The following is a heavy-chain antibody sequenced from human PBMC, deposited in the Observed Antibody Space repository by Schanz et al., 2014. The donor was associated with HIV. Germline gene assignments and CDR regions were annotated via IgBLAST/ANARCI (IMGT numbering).Heavy chain of an antibody. V-gene: IGHV1-18*01. CDR2: ISAYNGNT. Sequence: QVQLVQSGTEVKKPGSSVKVSCKASGYTFTSYGISWVRQAPGQGLEWMGWISAYNGNTNYVQKFQGRVTMTRDTSTSTVYMHLSSLRSDDTAVYFCARDFNIGDQYYFDHWGQGTLVTVSP. J-gene: IGHJ4*02. D-gene: IGHD2-21*02. CDR3: ARDFNIGDQYYFDH. CDR1: GYTFTSYG.